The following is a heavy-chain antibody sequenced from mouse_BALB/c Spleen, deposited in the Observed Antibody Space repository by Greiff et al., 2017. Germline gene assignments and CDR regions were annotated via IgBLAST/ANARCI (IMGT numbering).Heavy chain of an antibody. J-gene: IGHJ3*01. CDR1: GFSLTSYG. V-gene: IGHV2-3*01. Sequence: VKLVESGPGLVAPSQTLSITCTVSGFSLTSYGVSWVRQPPGKGLEWLGVIWGDGSTNYHSALISRLSISKDNSKSQVFLKLNSLQTDDTATYYCATLNRSGPLRRGAWFAYWGQGTLVTVSA. CDR3: ATLNRSGPLRRGAWFAY. D-gene: IGHD2-4*01. CDR2: IWGDGST.